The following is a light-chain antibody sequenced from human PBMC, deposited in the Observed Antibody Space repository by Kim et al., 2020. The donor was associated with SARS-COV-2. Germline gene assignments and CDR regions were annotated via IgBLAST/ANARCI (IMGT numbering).Light chain of an antibody. CDR2: DAS. CDR3: QHRKT. J-gene: IGKJ1*01. V-gene: IGKV1-5*01. Sequence: DIQMTQSPSTLSASVGDRVTITCRASQYITRGLAWYRQKPGKAPKLLIYDASTLDSGVPSRFRGSGSGTEFTLTISSLQPDDFASYYCQHRKTFGQGTKVDIK. CDR1: QYITRG.